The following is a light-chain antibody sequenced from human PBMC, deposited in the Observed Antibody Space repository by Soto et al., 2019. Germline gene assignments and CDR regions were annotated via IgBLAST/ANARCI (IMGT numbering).Light chain of an antibody. CDR2: HVT. J-gene: IGLJ2*01. CDR1: SSDIGHYDY. V-gene: IGLV2-14*03. Sequence: QSVLTQPASVSGSPGQSITISCTGTSSDIGHYDYVSWYQQHPGKAPKLMIYHVTYRPSGVSNRYSGSIDSSSNSASLTISGLKTDDEADYYCQSYHSGNVVFGGGTKLTVL. CDR3: QSYHSGNVV.